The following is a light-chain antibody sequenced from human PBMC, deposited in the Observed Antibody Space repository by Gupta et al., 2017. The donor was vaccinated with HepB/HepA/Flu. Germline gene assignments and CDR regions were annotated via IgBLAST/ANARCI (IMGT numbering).Light chain of an antibody. J-gene: IGKJ2*01. CDR3: QQYYSTPPST. Sequence: DIVMTQSPDSLAVSLGERATINCKSSQSVLYSSNNKNYLAWYQQKPGQPPKLLIYWASTRESGVPDRFSGSGSGTDFTLTISSLQAEDVAVYYCQQYYSTPPSTFGQGTKLKIK. CDR2: WAS. CDR1: QSVLYSSNNKNY. V-gene: IGKV4-1*01.